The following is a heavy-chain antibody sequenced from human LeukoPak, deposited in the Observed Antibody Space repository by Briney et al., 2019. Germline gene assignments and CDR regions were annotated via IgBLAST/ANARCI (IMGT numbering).Heavy chain of an antibody. V-gene: IGHV3-23*01. CDR2: ISGSGGST. D-gene: IGHD1-26*01. CDR1: GFTFSSYA. J-gene: IGHJ4*02. Sequence: GGSLRLSCAASGFTFSSYAMSWVRQAPGKGLEWVSDISGSGGSTYYADPVKGRFTISRDNSKNTLYLQMNSLRAEDTAIYYCAKEYTGTFSPFPSYFDNWGQGTLVTVSS. CDR3: AKEYTGTFSPFPSYFDN.